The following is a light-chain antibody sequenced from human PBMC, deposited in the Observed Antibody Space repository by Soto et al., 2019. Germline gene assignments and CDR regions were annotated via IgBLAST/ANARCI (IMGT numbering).Light chain of an antibody. V-gene: IGKV1-5*03. CDR2: EVS. CDR3: QHYSGDRAT. J-gene: IGKJ1*01. Sequence: DILLTQSPSTLSASLGDRVTISCRASQSINKWLAWYQHKPGKAPNLLIYEVSTLHSGVPSRFSGSGSGTEFTLTISSLRPDDFATYYCQHYSGDRATFGQGTKVEI. CDR1: QSINKW.